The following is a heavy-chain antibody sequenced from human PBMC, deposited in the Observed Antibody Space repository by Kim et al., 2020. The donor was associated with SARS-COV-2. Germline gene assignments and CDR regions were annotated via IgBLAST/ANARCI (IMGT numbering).Heavy chain of an antibody. V-gene: IGHV3-48*03. CDR3: MRDHYGSGKTRLDL. Sequence: YADSVRGRFTISRDNAKSSMYLQMNSLRAGDTAVYYCMRDHYGSGKTRLDLWGQGTLVTVSS. J-gene: IGHJ5*02. D-gene: IGHD3-10*01.